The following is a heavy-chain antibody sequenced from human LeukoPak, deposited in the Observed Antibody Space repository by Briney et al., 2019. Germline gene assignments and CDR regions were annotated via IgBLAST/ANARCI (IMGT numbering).Heavy chain of an antibody. CDR1: GFTFTSSA. D-gene: IGHD3-22*01. V-gene: IGHV1-58*02. CDR2: IVVGSGNT. Sequence: TSVKVSCKASGFTFTSSAMQWVRQARGQRLEWIGWIVVGSGNTNYAQKFQERVTITRDMSTSTAYMELSSLRSEDTAVYYCAAKGVIKGRYYYDSSGYYGMDVWGQGTTVTVSS. J-gene: IGHJ6*02. CDR3: AAKGVIKGRYYYDSSGYYGMDV.